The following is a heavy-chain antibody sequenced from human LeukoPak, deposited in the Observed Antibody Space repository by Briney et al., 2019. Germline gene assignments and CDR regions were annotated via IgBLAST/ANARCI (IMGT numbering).Heavy chain of an antibody. CDR1: GGSISSSSYY. V-gene: IGHV4-39*07. J-gene: IGHJ4*02. D-gene: IGHD3-10*01. CDR2: IYYSGST. CDR3: ARVPMVRGVINAYYFDY. Sequence: PSHTLSLTCTVSGGSISSSSYYWGWIRQPPGKGLEGIGSIYYSGSTYYNPSLKSRVTISVDTSKNQFSLKLSSVTAADTAVYYCARVPMVRGVINAYYFDYWGQGTLVTVSS.